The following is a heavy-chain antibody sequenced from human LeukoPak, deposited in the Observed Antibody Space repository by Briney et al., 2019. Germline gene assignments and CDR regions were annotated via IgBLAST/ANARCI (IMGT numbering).Heavy chain of an antibody. J-gene: IGHJ4*02. CDR3: ARAEGVGATTRSFDY. CDR1: GGSFSGYY. CDR2: INHSGST. Sequence: SETLSLTCAVYGGSFSGYYWSWIRQPPGKGLEWIGEINHSGSTNYNPSLKSRVTISVDTSKNQFSLKLSSVTAADTAVYYCARAEGVGATTRSFDYRGQGTLVTVSS. D-gene: IGHD1-26*01. V-gene: IGHV4-34*01.